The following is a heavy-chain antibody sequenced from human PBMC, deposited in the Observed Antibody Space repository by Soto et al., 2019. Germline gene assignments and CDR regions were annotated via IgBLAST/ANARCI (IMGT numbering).Heavy chain of an antibody. CDR3: AREHRDYDSSGYYVGY. Sequence: PGGSLRLSCAASGFTFSNFSMSWVRQAPGKGLEWVSYISGGSGYTYYADSVKGRFTISRDNAKNSLYLQMNSLRAEDTAVYYCAREHRDYDSSGYYVGYWGQGTLVTVSS. CDR1: GFTFSNFS. J-gene: IGHJ4*02. V-gene: IGHV3-21*01. CDR2: ISGGSGYT. D-gene: IGHD3-22*01.